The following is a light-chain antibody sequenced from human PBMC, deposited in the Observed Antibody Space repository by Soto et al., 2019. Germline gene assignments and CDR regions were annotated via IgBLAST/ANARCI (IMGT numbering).Light chain of an antibody. J-gene: IGKJ4*02. V-gene: IGKV3-20*01. CDR3: QQYGSSPG. CDR1: QSVSSSY. CDR2: GAS. Sequence: EIVLTQSPGTLSLSPGERATLSCRASQSVSSSYLAWYQQKPGQAPRLLIYGASSRATGIPDRFSGSGSGTDFTLTISRLEPEDFAVYYCQQYGSSPGFGGGTNVEIK.